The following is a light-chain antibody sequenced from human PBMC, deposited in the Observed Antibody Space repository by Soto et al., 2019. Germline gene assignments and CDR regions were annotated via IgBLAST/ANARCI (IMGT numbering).Light chain of an antibody. CDR3: QQYDGSPPWT. CDR1: QNVSSTS. Sequence: EIVLTQSPGTLSFSPGERATLSCRASQNVSSTSLAWYQQKPGQSPRLLIYGASNRATGIPDRFSGSGSGTDFTLTISRLEPEDFAVYYCQQYDGSPPWTFGLGTKVDIK. CDR2: GAS. V-gene: IGKV3-20*01. J-gene: IGKJ1*01.